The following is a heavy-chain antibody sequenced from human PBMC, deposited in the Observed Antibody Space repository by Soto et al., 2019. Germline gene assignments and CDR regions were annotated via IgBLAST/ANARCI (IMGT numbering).Heavy chain of an antibody. CDR2: ISGSGGST. J-gene: IGHJ5*02. Sequence: GGSLRLSCAASGFTFSSYAMSWIRQAPGKGLEWVSAISGSGGSTYYADSVKGRFTISRDNSKNTLYLQMNSLRAEDTAVYYCAKSPMVYAKNNWFDPWGQGTLVTVSS. D-gene: IGHD2-8*01. V-gene: IGHV3-23*01. CDR3: AKSPMVYAKNNWFDP. CDR1: GFTFSSYA.